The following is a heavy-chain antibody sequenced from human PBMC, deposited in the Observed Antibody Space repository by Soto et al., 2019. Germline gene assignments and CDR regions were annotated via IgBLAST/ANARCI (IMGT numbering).Heavy chain of an antibody. CDR1: GYSFTSYW. Sequence: GESLKISCKGSGYSFTSYWIGWVRQMPGKGLEWMGIIYPGDSDTRYSPSFQGQVTISADKSISTAYLQWSSLKASDTAMYYCARQGAYCGGDCYSWCTTDYYRMDVCGQGTTVTVPS. V-gene: IGHV5-51*01. J-gene: IGHJ6*02. D-gene: IGHD2-21*02. CDR3: ARQGAYCGGDCYSWCTTDYYRMDV. CDR2: IYPGDSDT.